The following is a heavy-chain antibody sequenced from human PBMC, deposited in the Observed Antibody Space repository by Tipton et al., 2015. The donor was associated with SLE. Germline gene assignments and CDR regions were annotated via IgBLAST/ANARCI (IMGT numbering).Heavy chain of an antibody. V-gene: IGHV4-4*02. CDR3: ARGTSYSGIVE. CDR1: GGSISSSNW. CDR2: IYDSGNT. J-gene: IGHJ4*02. Sequence: TLSLTCAVSGGSISSSNWWSWVRQPPGKGLEWIGEIYDSGNTNYNPSLKSRVIISVDKSKNHFSLNLTSVTAADTAVYYCARGTSYSGIVEWGQGPLVTVSS. D-gene: IGHD3-10*01.